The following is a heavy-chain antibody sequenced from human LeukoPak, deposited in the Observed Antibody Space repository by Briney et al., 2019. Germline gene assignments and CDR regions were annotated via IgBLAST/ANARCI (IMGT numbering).Heavy chain of an antibody. CDR2: ISGHNGDV. V-gene: IGHV1-18*01. Sequence: ASVKVSSKASGYTSSNYGITWVRQAPGQGLEWMGTISGHNGDVNYAPKFQGRVTMTTDTSTTTAYMELRSLRFDDTAVYYCARYNSLLRGVTTSDYWGQGTLVTVSS. CDR3: ARYNSLLRGVTTSDY. CDR1: GYTSSNYG. D-gene: IGHD3-10*01. J-gene: IGHJ4*02.